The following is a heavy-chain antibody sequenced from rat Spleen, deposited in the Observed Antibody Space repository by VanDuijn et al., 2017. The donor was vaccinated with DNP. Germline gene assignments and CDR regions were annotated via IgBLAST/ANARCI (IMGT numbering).Heavy chain of an antibody. D-gene: IGHD1-9*01. J-gene: IGHJ2*01. Sequence: QVQLKESGPGLVQPSQTLSLTCTVSGFSLTSYGLSWVRQPPGKGLEWIAAISSGGDTHYNSVLKSRLSITRDTSESQVFLKVNSLQTEDTAIYFCSKDSYGYNFDYWGQGVMVTVSS. V-gene: IGHV2S12*01. CDR1: GFSLTSYG. CDR2: ISSGGDT. CDR3: SKDSYGYNFDY.